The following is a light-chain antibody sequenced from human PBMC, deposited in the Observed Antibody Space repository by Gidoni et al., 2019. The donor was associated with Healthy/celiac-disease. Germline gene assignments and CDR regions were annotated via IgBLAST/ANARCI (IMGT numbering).Light chain of an antibody. Sequence: QSALTQPASVSGSTGQSITISCTGTSSDVVGYNYVSWYQQPPGKAPKLMIYEVSNRPSGVSNRFSGSKSGNTSSLTISGLQAEDEADYYCSSYTSSSTWVFGGGTKLTVL. J-gene: IGLJ3*02. CDR2: EVS. V-gene: IGLV2-14*01. CDR3: SSYTSSSTWV. CDR1: SSDVVGYNY.